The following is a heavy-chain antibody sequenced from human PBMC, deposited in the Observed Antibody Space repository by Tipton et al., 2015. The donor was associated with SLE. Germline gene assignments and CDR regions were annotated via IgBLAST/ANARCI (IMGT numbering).Heavy chain of an antibody. CDR1: GGSISSYY. CDR3: AGTSSSGWYVIDY. V-gene: IGHV4-4*08. CDR2: IYTSGNT. Sequence: TLSLTCTVSGGSISSYYWTWIRKPPEKGLEWIGFIYTSGNTNYSPSLKSRVTISVDTAKNQFSLKLRSVTASDTAVYYCAGTSSSGWYVIDYWGQGTLVTVSS. J-gene: IGHJ4*02. D-gene: IGHD6-19*01.